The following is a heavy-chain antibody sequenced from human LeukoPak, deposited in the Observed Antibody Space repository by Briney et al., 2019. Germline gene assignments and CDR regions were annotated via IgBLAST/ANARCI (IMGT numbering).Heavy chain of an antibody. V-gene: IGHV1-2*02. J-gene: IGHJ4*02. D-gene: IGHD4-23*01. CDR1: GYTFTGYY. CDR2: ISPNNGDT. Sequence: ASVKVSCKASGYTFTGYYIHWVRQAPGRGLEWMGWISPNNGDTNYAQNFQGRVTVTRDTSINTAYLELKSLTSDDTAVYYCARGPVVLLDWGQGTLVTVSS. CDR3: ARGPVVLLD.